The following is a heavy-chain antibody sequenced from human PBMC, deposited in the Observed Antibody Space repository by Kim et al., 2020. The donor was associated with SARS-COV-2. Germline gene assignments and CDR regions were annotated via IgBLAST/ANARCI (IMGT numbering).Heavy chain of an antibody. Sequence: NSTPPRKSRVPISVDTSKNQFSLKLSSVTAADTAVYYCATKRWLPYYFDYWGQGTLVTVSS. J-gene: IGHJ4*02. V-gene: IGHV4-34*01. CDR3: ATKRWLPYYFDY. D-gene: IGHD5-12*01.